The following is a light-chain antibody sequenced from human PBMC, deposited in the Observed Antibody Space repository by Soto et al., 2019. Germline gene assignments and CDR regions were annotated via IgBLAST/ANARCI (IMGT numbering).Light chain of an antibody. CDR1: SSVVGSYNL. Sequence: QSVLTQPASVSGSPGQSITISCTGTSSVVGSYNLVSWYQQHPGKAPKLMTYEVSKRPSGVSNRFSGSKSGNTASLTISGLQAEDEADYYCCSYAGSSTYVFGTGTKVTVL. CDR3: CSYAGSSTYV. CDR2: EVS. V-gene: IGLV2-23*02. J-gene: IGLJ1*01.